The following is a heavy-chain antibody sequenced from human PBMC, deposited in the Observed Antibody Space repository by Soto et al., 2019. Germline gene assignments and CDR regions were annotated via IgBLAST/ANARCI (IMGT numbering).Heavy chain of an antibody. J-gene: IGHJ6*03. V-gene: IGHV4-39*01. Sequence: GGXISSSSYYWGWIRQSPGKGLEWIGSFYYSGSTYYSPSLKSRVTISGDTSKKQISLRLSSVTATDTAVYYCARISVASRYMDVWGKGATVTVSS. D-gene: IGHD5-12*01. CDR2: FYYSGST. CDR1: GGXISSSSYY. CDR3: ARISVASRYMDV.